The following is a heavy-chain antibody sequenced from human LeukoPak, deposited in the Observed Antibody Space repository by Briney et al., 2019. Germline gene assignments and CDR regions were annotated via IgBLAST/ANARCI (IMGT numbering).Heavy chain of an antibody. Sequence: GGSLRLSCAASGFTFSDYYMSWIRQAPGKGLEWVSYISSSGSNIYYADSVKGRFTISRDNAKNSLYLQMNSLRAEDTAVYYCARDPNYYGSGSYLDYWGQGTLVTVSS. J-gene: IGHJ4*02. CDR1: GFTFSDYY. D-gene: IGHD3-10*01. V-gene: IGHV3-11*01. CDR3: ARDPNYYGSGSYLDY. CDR2: ISSSGSNI.